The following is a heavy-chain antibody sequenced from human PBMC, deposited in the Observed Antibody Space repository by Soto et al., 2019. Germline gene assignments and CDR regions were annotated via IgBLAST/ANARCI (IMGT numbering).Heavy chain of an antibody. D-gene: IGHD3-10*01. CDR3: ARGGSMVRGVIIKFYYYGMDV. Sequence: PSETKSVTCAVSGGSLSSGCYSWSWIKKPPGKGLEWIGDIYHSGSTYYNPSLKSRVTISVDTSKNQFSLKLSSVTAADTAVYYCARGGSMVRGVIIKFYYYGMDVWGQGTTVTVSS. CDR1: GGSLSSGCYS. V-gene: IGHV4-30-2*01. J-gene: IGHJ6*02. CDR2: IYHSGST.